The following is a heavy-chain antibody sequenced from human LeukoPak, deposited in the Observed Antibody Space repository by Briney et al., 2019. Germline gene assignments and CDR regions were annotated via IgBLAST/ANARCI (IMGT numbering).Heavy chain of an antibody. J-gene: IGHJ4*02. CDR1: GYTFTTFG. Sequence: GASVKVSCKTSGYTFTTFGINWVRQAPGQGLEWMGWISPYNGNTNYAQKLQGRVTMTTDTSTNTAYMELRSLRSDDTAVYYCARDKGRAYSYGYVDYWDQGTLVTVS. CDR3: ARDKGRAYSYGYVDY. CDR2: ISPYNGNT. D-gene: IGHD5-18*01. V-gene: IGHV1-18*01.